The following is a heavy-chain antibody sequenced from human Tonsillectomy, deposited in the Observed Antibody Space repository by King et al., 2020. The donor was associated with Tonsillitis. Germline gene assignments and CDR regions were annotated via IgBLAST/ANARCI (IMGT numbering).Heavy chain of an antibody. CDR1: GFTFSSYA. V-gene: IGHV3-23*04. J-gene: IGHJ6*02. D-gene: IGHD1-26*01. Sequence: DVQLVESGGGLVQPGGSLRLSCAASGFTFSSYAMNWVRQDPGKGLDWVQVIRVSVGSPNYANPLKGRFTISRDNPKNTLYLQMISLRAEDTAVYYCARVGGPNYYYYGMDVWGQGTTVTVSS. CDR3: ARVGGPNYYYYGMDV. CDR2: IRVSVGSP.